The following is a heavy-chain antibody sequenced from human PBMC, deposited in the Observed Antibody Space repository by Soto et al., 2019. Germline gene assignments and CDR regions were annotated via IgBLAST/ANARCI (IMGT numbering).Heavy chain of an antibody. J-gene: IGHJ6*02. V-gene: IGHV1-46*01. Sequence: ASVKVSCKASGCTFTSYYMHWVRQAPGQGLEWMGIINPSGGSTSYAQKFQGRVTMTRDTSTSTVYMELSSLRSEDTAVYYCARDYDFWSGYYEWGYYYGMDVWGQGTTVTVSS. CDR1: GCTFTSYY. CDR2: INPSGGST. D-gene: IGHD3-3*01. CDR3: ARDYDFWSGYYEWGYYYGMDV.